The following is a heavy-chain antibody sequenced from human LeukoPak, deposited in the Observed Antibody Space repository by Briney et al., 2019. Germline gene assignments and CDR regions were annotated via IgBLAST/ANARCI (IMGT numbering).Heavy chain of an antibody. CDR2: ISYDGSNK. CDR3: AKLGPPEMATIDYYYYGMDV. D-gene: IGHD5-24*01. V-gene: IGHV3-30*18. Sequence: GGSLSLSCAASGFTFSSYGMHWVRQAPGKGLEWVAVISYDGSNKYYADSVKGRFTISRDNSKNTLYLQMNSLRAEDTAVYYCAKLGPPEMATIDYYYYGMDVWGQGTTVTVSS. J-gene: IGHJ6*02. CDR1: GFTFSSYG.